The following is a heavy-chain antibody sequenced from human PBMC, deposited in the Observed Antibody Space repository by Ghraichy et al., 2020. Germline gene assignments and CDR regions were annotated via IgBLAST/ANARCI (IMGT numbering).Heavy chain of an antibody. CDR3: ARGSTVVRYYYYDGMDV. J-gene: IGHJ6*02. V-gene: IGHV3-48*02. Sequence: GSLRLSCVGSGFTVSSYSMNWVRQAPGKGLEWVSYITSSGRFISYADSVKGRFTVSRDNAQNSLYLQMRSLRDEETAVYYCARGSTVVRYYYYDGMDVWGQGTTVTVSS. CDR1: GFTVSSYS. D-gene: IGHD4-23*01. CDR2: ITSSGRFI.